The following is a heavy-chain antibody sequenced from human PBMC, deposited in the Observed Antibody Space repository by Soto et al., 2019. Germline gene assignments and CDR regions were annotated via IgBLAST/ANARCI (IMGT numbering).Heavy chain of an antibody. Sequence: QVQLQESGPGLVKPSQTLSLTCTVSGDSISSGGYYWSWIHQQPGKGLEWIGYIYYSGSTHFHPSLKSRATISIDASKTQFSLELSSVTAADTAVYYCARDRWGGTFVGFDFWGQGSLVTVSS. J-gene: IGHJ4*02. V-gene: IGHV4-31*03. CDR2: IYYSGST. CDR3: ARDRWGGTFVGFDF. CDR1: GDSISSGGYY. D-gene: IGHD2-21*01.